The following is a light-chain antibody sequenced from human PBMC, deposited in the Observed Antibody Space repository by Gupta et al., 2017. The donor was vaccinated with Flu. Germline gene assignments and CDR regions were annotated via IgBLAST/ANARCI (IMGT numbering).Light chain of an antibody. J-gene: IGLJ2*01. CDR3: QVWASSSDHFV. CDR2: ADI. Sequence: SYVLTQPPSVSVAPGQTPRITRGGDNIGRKSVHWYQQRPAQAPVLVVSADIDRPSGIPDRFSGSNSGSTPTLTISRVEAGDEAAYYCQVWASSSDHFVFGVGTKLTVL. V-gene: IGLV3-21*02. CDR1: NIGRKS.